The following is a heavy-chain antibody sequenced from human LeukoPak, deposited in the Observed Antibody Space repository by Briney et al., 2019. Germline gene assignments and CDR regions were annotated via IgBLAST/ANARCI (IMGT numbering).Heavy chain of an antibody. CDR1: GFTFSSYA. J-gene: IGHJ4*02. CDR3: LFPYWQDLDH. CDR2: ISSSGSTI. D-gene: IGHD2-15*01. V-gene: IGHV3-48*02. Sequence: GGSLRLSCAASGFTFSSYAMSWVRQAPGKGLEWVSHISSSGSTIYYADSVKGRFTISRDNAKQSLYLQMSSLRDEDTAVYYCLFPYWQDLDHWGQGTLVTVSS.